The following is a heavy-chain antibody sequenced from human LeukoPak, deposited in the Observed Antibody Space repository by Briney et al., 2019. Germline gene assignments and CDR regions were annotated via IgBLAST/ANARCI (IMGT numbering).Heavy chain of an antibody. CDR3: AELGITMIGGV. CDR1: GSTFTYSE. Sequence: GGSLRLSCAASGSTFTYSEMNWVRQAPGKGLEWISNISSSSTSMYYADSVKGRFTISRDNAKNSLYLQMNSLRAEDTAVYYCAELGITMIGGVWGKGTTVTISS. D-gene: IGHD3-10*02. J-gene: IGHJ6*04. CDR2: ISSSSTSM. V-gene: IGHV3-48*03.